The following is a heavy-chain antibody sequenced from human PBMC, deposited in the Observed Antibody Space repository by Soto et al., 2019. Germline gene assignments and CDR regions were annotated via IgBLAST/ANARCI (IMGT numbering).Heavy chain of an antibody. CDR3: ARSTYCNGGSCYPQY. V-gene: IGHV3-30*03. CDR2: ISYDGSDR. J-gene: IGHJ4*02. D-gene: IGHD2-15*01. CDR1: GFTFIDYG. Sequence: LRLSCEGPGFTFIDYGFHWVRQAPGKGLEWVAMISYDGSDRYYRDSVQGRFTISRDDSKNTVFLQMNSLRTEDTAMYYCARSTYCNGGSCYPQYWGPGTLVTVSS.